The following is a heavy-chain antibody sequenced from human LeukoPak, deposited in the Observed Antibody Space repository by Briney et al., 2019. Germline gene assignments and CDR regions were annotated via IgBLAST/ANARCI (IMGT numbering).Heavy chain of an antibody. V-gene: IGHV3-23*01. J-gene: IGHJ4*02. CDR3: AKGVYSGTYYSDY. D-gene: IGHD1-26*01. CDR2: ISGSGGST. Sequence: PGGSLRLSCAASGFTFSSYAMSWVRQAPGKGLEWVSGISGSGGSTYYADSVKGRFTISRDNSKNTLYLQMNILRAEDTAVYYCAKGVYSGTYYSDYWGQGTLVTVSS. CDR1: GFTFSSYA.